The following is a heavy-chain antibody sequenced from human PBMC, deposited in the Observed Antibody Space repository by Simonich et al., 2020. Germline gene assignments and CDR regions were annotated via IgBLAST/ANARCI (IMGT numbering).Heavy chain of an antibody. CDR3: ATYYFDY. Sequence: EVQLLESGGGLVQPGGSLRLSCAASGFTFSSYAMSWVRQAPGKGLDWVSAIVGRGGSTNYADSVKGRFTISRDTSKNTLYLQMNSLRAEDTAVYYCATYYFDYWGQGTLVTVSS. V-gene: IGHV3-23*01. CDR2: IVGRGGST. J-gene: IGHJ4*02. CDR1: GFTFSSYA.